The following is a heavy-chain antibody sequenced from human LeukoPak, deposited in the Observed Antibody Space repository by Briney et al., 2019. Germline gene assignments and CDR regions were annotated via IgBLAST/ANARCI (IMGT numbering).Heavy chain of an antibody. Sequence: GRSLRLSCAASGFTFSSYAMHWVRQAPGKGLEWVAVISYDGSNKYYADSVKGRFTISRDNSKNTLYLQMNSLRAEDTAVYYCAREGFLAASFDYWGQGTLVTVSS. J-gene: IGHJ4*02. CDR1: GFTFSSYA. CDR3: AREGFLAASFDY. D-gene: IGHD6-25*01. CDR2: ISYDGSNK. V-gene: IGHV3-30*01.